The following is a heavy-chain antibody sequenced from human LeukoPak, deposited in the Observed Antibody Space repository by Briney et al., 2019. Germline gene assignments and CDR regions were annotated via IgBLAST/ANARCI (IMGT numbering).Heavy chain of an antibody. V-gene: IGHV3-21*01. CDR3: ARGRPHGNDY. CDR2: ISSSSSYI. D-gene: IGHD4-23*01. CDR1: GFTFSSYS. Sequence: KPGGSLRLSCAASGFTFSSYSMNWVRQAPGKGLEWVSSISSSSSYIYYADSVKGRFTISRDNAKNSLYLQMNSLRVEDTAVHYCARGRPHGNDYWGQGTLVTVSS. J-gene: IGHJ4*02.